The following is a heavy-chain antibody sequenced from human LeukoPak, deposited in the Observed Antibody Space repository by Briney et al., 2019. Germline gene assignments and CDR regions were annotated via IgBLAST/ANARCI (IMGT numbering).Heavy chain of an antibody. CDR2: ISGSDGST. V-gene: IGHV3-23*01. Sequence: GGSLRLSCAASRFTFSTYAMSWVRQPPGKGLEWVSAISGSDGSTYYADSVKGRFTISRDNSKNTLYLQMNSLRAEDTAVYYCATFTADAPFDYWGQGTLVTVSS. D-gene: IGHD5-18*01. CDR1: RFTFSTYA. CDR3: ATFTADAPFDY. J-gene: IGHJ4*02.